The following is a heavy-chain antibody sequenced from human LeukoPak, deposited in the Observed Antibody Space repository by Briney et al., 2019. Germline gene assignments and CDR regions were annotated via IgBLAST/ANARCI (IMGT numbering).Heavy chain of an antibody. V-gene: IGHV4-39*07. Sequence: SETLSLTCTVSGGSISSSYYYWGWIRQPPGKRLEWIGSIYYSGSTYYNPSLKSRVTISVDTSKNQFSLKLRSVTAADTAIYYCARENPSGYYNRPIDYWGQGTLVTVSS. CDR3: ARENPSGYYNRPIDY. J-gene: IGHJ4*02. CDR2: IYYSGST. CDR1: GGSISSSYYY. D-gene: IGHD3-22*01.